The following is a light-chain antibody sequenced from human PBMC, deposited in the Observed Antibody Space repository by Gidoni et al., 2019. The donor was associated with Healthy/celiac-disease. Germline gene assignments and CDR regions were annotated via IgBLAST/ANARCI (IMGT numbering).Light chain of an antibody. CDR3: AAWDDSLNGWV. CDR2: SNN. J-gene: IGLJ3*02. CDR1: SSNIGSNT. Sequence: QSVLPQPPSASGTPGHRVTISCSGSSSNIGSNTVNWYQQLPGTAPKLLLYSNNQRPSGVPDRFSGSKSGTSASLAISGLQSEDEADYYCAAWDDSLNGWVFGGGTKLTVL. V-gene: IGLV1-44*01.